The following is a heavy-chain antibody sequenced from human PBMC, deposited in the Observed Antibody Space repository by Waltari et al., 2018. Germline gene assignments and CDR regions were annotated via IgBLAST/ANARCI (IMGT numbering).Heavy chain of an antibody. CDR3: ARDVPPATAGTMFDY. D-gene: IGHD6-19*01. CDR2: RTGIVNI. J-gene: IGHJ4*02. V-gene: IGHV3-23*01. Sequence: EVQLLESGGGLVQPGGSLRLSCEVSGFTLRAHAISWVRQPPGEGLAWVSARTGIVNIHYADSGRGRFTISRDISQNTVFRQLSSLSAEDTALYYCARDVPPATAGTMFDYRGRGTLVTVSS. CDR1: GFTLRAHA.